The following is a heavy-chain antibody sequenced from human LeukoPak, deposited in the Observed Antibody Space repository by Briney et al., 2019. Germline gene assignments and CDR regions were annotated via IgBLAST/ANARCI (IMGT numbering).Heavy chain of an antibody. CDR3: ARSPHYGGNPEDAFDI. D-gene: IGHD4-23*01. CDR1: GYSISSGYY. V-gene: IGHV4-38-2*01. CDR2: IYTSGST. Sequence: SETLSLTCAVSGYSISSGYYWGWIRQPAGKGLEWIGRIYTSGSTNYNPSLKSRVTISVDTSKNQFSLKLSSVTAADTAVYYCARSPHYGGNPEDAFDIWGQGTMVTVSS. J-gene: IGHJ3*02.